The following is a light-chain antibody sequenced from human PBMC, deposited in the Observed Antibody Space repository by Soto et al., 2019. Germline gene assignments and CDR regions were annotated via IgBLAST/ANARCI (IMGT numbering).Light chain of an antibody. CDR3: SSYTTISILV. Sequence: QSALTQPASVSGSPGQSITISCTGTSSDVGAYGYGSWYQQHPGKAPKLMIYEVSYRPSGVSNRFSGSKSGNATSLTISGVPDEDEADFYCSSYTTISILVFGGGSKVTVL. V-gene: IGLV2-14*01. CDR2: EVS. J-gene: IGLJ2*01. CDR1: SSDVGAYGY.